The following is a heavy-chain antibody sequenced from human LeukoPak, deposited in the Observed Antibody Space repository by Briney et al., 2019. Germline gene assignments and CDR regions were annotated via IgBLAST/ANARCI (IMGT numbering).Heavy chain of an antibody. D-gene: IGHD3-3*01. CDR2: ISAYNGNT. Sequence: ASVKVSCKASGYTFTSYGISWVRQAPGQGLEWMGWISAYNGNTNYAQKLQGRVTMTTDTSTSTAYMELRSLRPDDTVVYYCARAFTIFGVVILSSGMDVWGQGTTVTVSS. V-gene: IGHV1-18*01. CDR1: GYTFTSYG. J-gene: IGHJ6*02. CDR3: ARAFTIFGVVILSSGMDV.